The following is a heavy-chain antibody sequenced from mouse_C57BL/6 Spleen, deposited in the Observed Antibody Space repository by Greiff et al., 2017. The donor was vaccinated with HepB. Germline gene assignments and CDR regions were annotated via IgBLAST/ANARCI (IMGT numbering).Heavy chain of an antibody. D-gene: IGHD1-1*01. CDR1: GFTFSSYG. J-gene: IGHJ2*01. CDR3: ARRNYVSSSFDY. CDR2: ISSGGSYT. V-gene: IGHV5-6*01. Sequence: DVQLQESGGDLVKPGGSLKLSCAASGFTFSSYGMSWVRQTPDKRLEWVATISSGGSYTYYPDSVKGRFTISRDNAKNTLYLQMSSLKSEDTAMYYCARRNYVSSSFDYWGQGTTLTVSS.